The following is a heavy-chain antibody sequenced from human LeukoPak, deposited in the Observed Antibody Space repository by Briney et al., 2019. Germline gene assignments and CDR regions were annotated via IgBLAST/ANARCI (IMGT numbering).Heavy chain of an antibody. CDR1: GFSFSDSA. CDR3: VKDRPVLRYFDWSSLFDY. Sequence: GGSLRLSCVASGFSFSDSAIHWVRQAPGKGLEWVSAISGSGGSTYYADSVKGRFTISRDNSKNTLYLQMNSLRAEDTAVYYCVKDRPVLRYFDWSSLFDYWGQGTLVTVSS. V-gene: IGHV3-23*01. CDR2: ISGSGGST. J-gene: IGHJ4*02. D-gene: IGHD3-9*01.